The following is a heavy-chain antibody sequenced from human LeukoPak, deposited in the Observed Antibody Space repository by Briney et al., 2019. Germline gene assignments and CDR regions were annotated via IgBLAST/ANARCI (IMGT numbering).Heavy chain of an antibody. CDR3: ARRVYGTSQYY. V-gene: IGHV4-39*01. CDR1: GGSISNSNSF. Sequence: SGTLSLTCTVSGGSISNSNSFWAWIRLPPGKGLEWIGTIYYSGITHYSPSLKSRVTISVDTSKNQFSLKLSSVTATDTALYYCARRVYGTSQYYWGQGTLVTVSS. J-gene: IGHJ4*02. D-gene: IGHD5/OR15-5a*01. CDR2: IYYSGIT.